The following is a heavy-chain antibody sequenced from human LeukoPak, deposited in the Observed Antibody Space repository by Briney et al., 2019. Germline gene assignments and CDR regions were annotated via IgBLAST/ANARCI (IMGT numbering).Heavy chain of an antibody. CDR3: AKSGSNGWYSEY. Sequence: PGGSLRLSCAASGFTFSSYAMSWVRQAPGKGLERVSVISTGGGNKYYAYSVNGRFTISKDTSKNTLYLQMDSLRADDTAVYYCAKSGSNGWYSEYWGQGTLVTVSS. CDR1: GFTFSSYA. D-gene: IGHD6-19*01. CDR2: ISTGGGNK. J-gene: IGHJ4*02. V-gene: IGHV3-23*01.